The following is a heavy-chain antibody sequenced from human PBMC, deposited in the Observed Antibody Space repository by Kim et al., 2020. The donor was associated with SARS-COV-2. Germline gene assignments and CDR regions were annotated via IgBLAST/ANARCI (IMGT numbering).Heavy chain of an antibody. CDR1: GGSISSYY. Sequence: SETLSLTCTVSGGSISSYYWSWIRQPPGKGLEWIGYIYYSGSTNYNPSLKSRVTISVDTSKNQFSLKLSSVTAADTAVYYCARVWGAGYSSGWYYYYYYMDVWGKGTMVTVSS. D-gene: IGHD6-19*01. J-gene: IGHJ6*03. V-gene: IGHV4-59*08. CDR3: ARVWGAGYSSGWYYYYYYMDV. CDR2: IYYSGST.